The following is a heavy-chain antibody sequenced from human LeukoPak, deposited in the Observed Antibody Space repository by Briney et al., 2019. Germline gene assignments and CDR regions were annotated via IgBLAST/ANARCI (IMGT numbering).Heavy chain of an antibody. V-gene: IGHV3-30-3*01. D-gene: IGHD6-25*01. CDR3: ARDRLGGCFDP. CDR2: ISYDASNK. J-gene: IGHJ5*02. Sequence: GGSLRLSCAASGFTFSSFAMHWVRQAPGKGLEWVAVISYDASNKFYADSVQGRFTISRDNSRNTLFLQMNSLGAEDTAVFYCARDRLGGCFDPWGQGTLVTVSS. CDR1: GFTFSSFA.